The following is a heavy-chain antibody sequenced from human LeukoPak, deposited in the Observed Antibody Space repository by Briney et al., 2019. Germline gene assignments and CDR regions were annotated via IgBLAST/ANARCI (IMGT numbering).Heavy chain of an antibody. Sequence: SETLSLTCAVYGGSFSGYYWSWIRQPPGKGLEWIGEINHSGSTNYNPSLKSRVTISVDTSKNQFSLKLSSVTAADTAVYYCAVGHYYHSSGYLFDYWGQGTLVTVSS. D-gene: IGHD3-22*01. CDR3: AVGHYYHSSGYLFDY. CDR1: GGSFSGYY. CDR2: INHSGST. J-gene: IGHJ4*02. V-gene: IGHV4-34*01.